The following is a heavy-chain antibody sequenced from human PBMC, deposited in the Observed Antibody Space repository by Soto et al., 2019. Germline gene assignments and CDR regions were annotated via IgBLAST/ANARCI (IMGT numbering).Heavy chain of an antibody. CDR2: IHPGDSDT. Sequence: PGESLKISCKGSGYSFTSYWIGWVRQMPGKGLEWMGIIHPGDSDTRYSPSFQGQVTISADKSISTAYLQWSSLKASDTAMYYCARQGYCSSTSCYTRDYYYYGMDVWGQGTTVTVSS. J-gene: IGHJ6*02. D-gene: IGHD2-2*02. CDR1: GYSFTSYW. CDR3: ARQGYCSSTSCYTRDYYYYGMDV. V-gene: IGHV5-51*01.